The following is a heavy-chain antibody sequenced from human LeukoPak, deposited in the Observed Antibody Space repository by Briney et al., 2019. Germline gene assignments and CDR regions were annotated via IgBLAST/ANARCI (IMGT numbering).Heavy chain of an antibody. CDR3: AREIPGGAVNLDD. D-gene: IGHD1-26*01. J-gene: IGHJ4*02. Sequence: GGSLRLSCAASGFTFSSYGIHWVRQAPGKGLEWVAVISYDGSNKYYADSVKGRFTISRDNSKNTLYLQMNSLRAEDTAVYYCAREIPGGAVNLDDWGQGTLVTVSS. V-gene: IGHV3-30*03. CDR1: GFTFSSYG. CDR2: ISYDGSNK.